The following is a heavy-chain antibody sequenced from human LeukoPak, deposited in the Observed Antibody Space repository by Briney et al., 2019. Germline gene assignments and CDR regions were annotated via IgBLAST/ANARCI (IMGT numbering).Heavy chain of an antibody. CDR2: ISHSGST. V-gene: IGHV4-38-2*02. D-gene: IGHD2-15*01. CDR1: SYSISSVYY. J-gene: IGHJ4*02. CDR3: ARDGGYCSGVTCYPFLDY. Sequence: SETLSLTCAVSSYSISSVYYWGWIRQPPGKGLEWIGSISHSGSTYYNPSLKSRVTISVDTSKNQFSLKLSSVTAADTAACYCARDGGYCSGVTCYPFLDYWGQGTLVTVSS.